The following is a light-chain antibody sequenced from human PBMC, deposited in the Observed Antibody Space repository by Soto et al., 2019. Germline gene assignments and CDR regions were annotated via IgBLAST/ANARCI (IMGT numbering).Light chain of an antibody. V-gene: IGKV3-20*01. J-gene: IGKJ1*01. CDR3: QQYGSSPRT. CDR2: GAS. CDR1: QSVSSSY. Sequence: EIVLTQSPGTLSLSPGERATLSCRASQSVSSSYLAWYQQKPGLAPRLLIYGASSRATGIPDRFSGSGSGTDFTLTISRLEPEDFAVYYCQQYGSSPRTFGRGTKVDIK.